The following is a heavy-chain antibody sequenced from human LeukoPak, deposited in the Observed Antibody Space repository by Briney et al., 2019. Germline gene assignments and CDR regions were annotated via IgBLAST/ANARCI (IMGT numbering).Heavy chain of an antibody. D-gene: IGHD3-22*01. CDR1: GGSISSYY. CDR2: IYYSGST. Sequence: SETLSLTCTVSGGSISSYYWSWIRQPPGKGLEWIGYIYYSGSTNYNPSLKSRVTISVDPSKNQFSLKLTSVTAADTAVYYCARTRFNYYDSSGYYYFDYWGQGTLVTVSS. J-gene: IGHJ4*02. V-gene: IGHV4-59*08. CDR3: ARTRFNYYDSSGYYYFDY.